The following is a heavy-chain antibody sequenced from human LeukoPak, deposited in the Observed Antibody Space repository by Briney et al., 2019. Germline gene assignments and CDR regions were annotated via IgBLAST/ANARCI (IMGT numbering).Heavy chain of an antibody. V-gene: IGHV3-43*01. D-gene: IGHD4-17*01. Sequence: SGGSLRLSCAASGFTFDDYTMHWVRQAPGKGLEWVSLISWDGGSTYYADSVKGRFTISRDNSKNSLYLQMNSLRTEDTALYYCAKAGGRYGDYERGYFDYWGRGTLVTVSS. J-gene: IGHJ4*02. CDR1: GFTFDDYT. CDR2: ISWDGGST. CDR3: AKAGGRYGDYERGYFDY.